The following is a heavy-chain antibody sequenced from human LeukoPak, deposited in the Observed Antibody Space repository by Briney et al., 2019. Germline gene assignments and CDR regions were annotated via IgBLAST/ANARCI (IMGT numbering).Heavy chain of an antibody. V-gene: IGHV4-4*07. J-gene: IGHJ4*02. D-gene: IGHD2-2*02. Sequence: SETLSLTCTVSGGSISSYYWSWIRQPAGKGLEWIGRIYTSGSTNYNPSLKSRVTISVDTSKNQFSLKLSSVTAADTAVYYCARGEGYCSGTSCYRRGNYFDYWGQGTLVTVSS. CDR3: ARGEGYCSGTSCYRRGNYFDY. CDR2: IYTSGST. CDR1: GGSISSYY.